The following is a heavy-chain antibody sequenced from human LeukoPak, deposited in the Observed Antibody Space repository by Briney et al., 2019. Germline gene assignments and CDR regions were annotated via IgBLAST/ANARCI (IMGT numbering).Heavy chain of an antibody. V-gene: IGHV7-4-1*02. CDR3: ARRGVSNYDFWSGYLYYMDV. CDR1: GYTFTSYA. Sequence: GASVKVSCKASGYTFTSYAMNWVRQAPGQGLEWMGWINTNTGNPTYAQGFTGRFVFSLDTSVSTAYLQISSLKAEDTAVYYCARRGVSNYDFWSGYLYYMDVWGKGTTVTVSS. D-gene: IGHD3-3*01. J-gene: IGHJ6*03. CDR2: INTNTGNP.